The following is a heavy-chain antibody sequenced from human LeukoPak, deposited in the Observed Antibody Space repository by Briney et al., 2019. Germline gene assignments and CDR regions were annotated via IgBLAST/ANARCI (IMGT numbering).Heavy chain of an antibody. Sequence: GGSLRLSCAASGFTSSSYDMHWVRQATGKGLEWVSAIGTAGDTYYPGSVKGRFTISRENAKNSLYLQMNSLRAGDTAVYYCARAGMDSGYDFTSYYYGMDVWGQGTTATVSS. D-gene: IGHD5-12*01. CDR2: IGTAGDT. CDR3: ARAGMDSGYDFTSYYYGMDV. J-gene: IGHJ6*02. V-gene: IGHV3-13*01. CDR1: GFTSSSYD.